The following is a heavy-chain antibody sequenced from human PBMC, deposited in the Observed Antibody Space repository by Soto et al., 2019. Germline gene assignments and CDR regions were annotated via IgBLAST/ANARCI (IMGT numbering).Heavy chain of an antibody. CDR1: GFTFSSYG. V-gene: IGHV3-30*18. CDR2: VSYDGSNK. Sequence: LRLSCAASGFTFSSYGMHWVRQAPGKGLEWVAVVSYDGSNKFYSDSVKGRFTISRDNSKNTLYLQMNSLRAEDTAVYYCAKGDGGSGRAPWYCGMDVWGQGTLVTVSS. J-gene: IGHJ4*02. D-gene: IGHD3-16*01. CDR3: AKGDGGSGRAPWYCGMDV.